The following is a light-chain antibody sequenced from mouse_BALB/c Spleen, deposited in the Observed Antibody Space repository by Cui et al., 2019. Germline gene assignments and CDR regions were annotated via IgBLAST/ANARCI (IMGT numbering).Light chain of an antibody. CDR1: SSVSY. CDR2: LTS. Sequence: QIVLTQSPALMSASPGEKVTMTCSASSSVSYMYWYQQKPRSSPKPWIYLTSNLASGVPARFSGSGSGTSYSLTISSMEAEDAATYYCQQWSSNPPTFGSGT. J-gene: IGKJ4*01. CDR3: QQWSSNPPT. V-gene: IGKV4-68*01.